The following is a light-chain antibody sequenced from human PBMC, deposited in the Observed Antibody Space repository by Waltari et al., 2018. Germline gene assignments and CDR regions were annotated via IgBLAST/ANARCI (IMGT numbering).Light chain of an antibody. CDR3: QHYVRLPVA. Sequence: EIVLTQSPGTLSLSPGERATLSCRASENVRTALAWYQQKPGQAPRPLIFGASNRAIGIPDRFSGGGSGTDFSLTISRLEPEDFAVYFCQHYVRLPVAFGQGTKVDIK. V-gene: IGKV3-20*01. CDR2: GAS. J-gene: IGKJ1*01. CDR1: ENVRTA.